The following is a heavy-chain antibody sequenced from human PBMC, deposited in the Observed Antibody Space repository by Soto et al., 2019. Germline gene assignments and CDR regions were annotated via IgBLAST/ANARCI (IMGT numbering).Heavy chain of an antibody. CDR1: GGSISSYY. J-gene: IGHJ4*02. CDR3: ATGQYYYDSSGYLFHY. D-gene: IGHD3-22*01. Sequence: SVTLSLTCTVSGGSISSYYWTWIRQHPVKGLDWIGSIYNGGNTYYNPSLKSRVTISVDTSKNQFSLKLSSVTAADTAVYYCATGQYYYDSSGYLFHYWGQGTLVTVSS. CDR2: IYNGGNT. V-gene: IGHV4-4*08.